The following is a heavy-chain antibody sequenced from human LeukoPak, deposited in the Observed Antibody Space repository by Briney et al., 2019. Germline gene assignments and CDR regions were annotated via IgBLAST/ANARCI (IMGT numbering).Heavy chain of an antibody. Sequence: SETLSLTCTVSGGSISSSSYYWGWIRQPPGKGLEWIGSIYYSGSIYYNPSLRSRVTISVATSKNQCSLKLCSLTTPDRTVFYCARHTWDYYDSSGSPYYFDYWGQGTLVTVSS. CDR1: GGSISSSSYY. J-gene: IGHJ4*02. D-gene: IGHD3-22*01. V-gene: IGHV4-39*01. CDR2: IYYSGSI. CDR3: ARHTWDYYDSSGSPYYFDY.